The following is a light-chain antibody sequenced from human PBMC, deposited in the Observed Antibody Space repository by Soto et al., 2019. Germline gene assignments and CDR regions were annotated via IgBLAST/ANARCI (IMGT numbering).Light chain of an antibody. Sequence: QPALTQPPSASGTPGQGVTIPCSGSSSNIGSNYVYWYQQLPGTAPKLLIYNNYQRPSGVPDRFSGSKSGTSASLAISGLRSEDEADYFCSAWDASLSGYVFGAGTKVTVL. CDR2: NNY. CDR1: SSNIGSNY. V-gene: IGLV1-47*02. CDR3: SAWDASLSGYV. J-gene: IGLJ1*01.